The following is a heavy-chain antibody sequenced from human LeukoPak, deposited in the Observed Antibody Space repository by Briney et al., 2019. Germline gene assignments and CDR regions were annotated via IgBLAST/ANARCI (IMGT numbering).Heavy chain of an antibody. J-gene: IGHJ4*02. CDR2: ISYDGSNK. Sequence: GGSLRLSCAASGFTFSSYAMHWVRQAPGKGLEWVAVISYDGSNKYYADSVKGRFTISRDNAKNSLYLQMNSLRAEDTAVYYCARSGGGDHFDYWGQGTLVTVSS. D-gene: IGHD2-21*02. V-gene: IGHV3-30-3*01. CDR1: GFTFSSYA. CDR3: ARSGGGDHFDY.